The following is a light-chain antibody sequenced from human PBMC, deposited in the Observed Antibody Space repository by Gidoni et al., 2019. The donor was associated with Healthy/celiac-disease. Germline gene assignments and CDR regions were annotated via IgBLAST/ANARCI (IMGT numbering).Light chain of an antibody. CDR2: EGS. J-gene: IGLJ2*01. V-gene: IGLV2-23*01. CDR1: SSDVGSYNL. Sequence: QSALTQPASVSGSPGPSITVSCTGTSSDVGSYNLVSWYQQHAGKAPKLMIYEGSKRPSGVSNRFSGSKSGNTASLTISGLQAEDEADYYCCSYAGSGTWVFGGGTKLTVL. CDR3: CSYAGSGTWV.